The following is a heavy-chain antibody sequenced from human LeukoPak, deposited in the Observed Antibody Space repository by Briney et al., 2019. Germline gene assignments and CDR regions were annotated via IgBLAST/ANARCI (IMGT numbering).Heavy chain of an antibody. D-gene: IGHD4-17*01. CDR1: GFTFSSYW. J-gene: IGHJ4*02. CDR2: IKQDGSEK. Sequence: QPGGSLRLSCAASGFTFSSYWMSWVRQAPGKGPEWVANIKQDGSEKYYVDSVKGRFTISRDNAKNSLYLQMNSLRAEDTAVYYCARAGRDYGDYVAYWGQGTLVTVSS. V-gene: IGHV3-7*01. CDR3: ARAGRDYGDYVAY.